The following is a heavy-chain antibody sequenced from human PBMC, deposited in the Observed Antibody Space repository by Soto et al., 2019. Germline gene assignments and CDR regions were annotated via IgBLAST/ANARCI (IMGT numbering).Heavy chain of an antibody. J-gene: IGHJ4*02. Sequence: QVQLVQSGAEVKEPGASLKVSCNASGYTFTRYAIHWVRQAPGQGLEWMGWINSGNGNTEYSQKFQGRVTITRDRSASTVYMELSSLRSEDTAVYYCARDEDYWGQGTLVTVSS. V-gene: IGHV1-3*01. CDR2: INSGNGNT. CDR1: GYTFTRYA. CDR3: ARDEDY.